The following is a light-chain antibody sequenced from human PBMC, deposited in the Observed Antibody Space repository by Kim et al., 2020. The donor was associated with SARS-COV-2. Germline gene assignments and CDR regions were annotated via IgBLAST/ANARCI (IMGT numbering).Light chain of an antibody. J-gene: IGLJ3*02. CDR3: QSYDSTTLWV. CDR2: GHN. CDR1: SGSSASNY. V-gene: IGLV6-57*02. Sequence: TVTIASPGSSGSSASNYVQSYQQRPGSAPTTVIYGHNQRPSGVPVRFSASIDSSSNSASLTISGLTTEDEADYYCQSYDSTTLWVFGGGTQLTVL.